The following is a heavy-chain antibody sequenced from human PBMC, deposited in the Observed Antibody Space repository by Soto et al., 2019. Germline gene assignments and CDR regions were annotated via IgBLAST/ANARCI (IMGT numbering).Heavy chain of an antibody. CDR3: ARDRQWAPLLY. Sequence: QVQLVQSGSEVKKPGASVRVTCKASGYTFRNYGISWVREAPGQGLEWMGWVSAYNRNSNYAEKFADRVIMTAHTPTSTAYLELRGLRSDDTAIYYCARDRQWAPLLYWGQGTLVTVSS. D-gene: IGHD1-26*01. CDR2: VSAYNRNS. V-gene: IGHV1-18*01. CDR1: GYTFRNYG. J-gene: IGHJ4*02.